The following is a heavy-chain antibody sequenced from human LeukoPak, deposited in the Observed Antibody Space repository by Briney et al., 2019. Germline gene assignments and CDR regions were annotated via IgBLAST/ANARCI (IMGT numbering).Heavy chain of an antibody. CDR3: ARDPAGYCSGGSCYR. Sequence: PGGSLRLSCAASGFTFSSYATHWVRQAPGKGLEWVAVISYDGSNKYYADSVKGRFTISRDNSKNTLYLQMNSLKAEDTAVYYCARDPAGYCSGGSCYRWGQGTLVTVSS. J-gene: IGHJ5*02. D-gene: IGHD2-15*01. V-gene: IGHV3-30-3*01. CDR2: ISYDGSNK. CDR1: GFTFSSYA.